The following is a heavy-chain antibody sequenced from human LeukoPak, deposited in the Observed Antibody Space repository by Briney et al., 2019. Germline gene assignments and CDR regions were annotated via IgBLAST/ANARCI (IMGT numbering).Heavy chain of an antibody. CDR1: GFTFSSYG. CDR2: IWHDGSNK. CDR3: AREECSSTSCYAGFYGMDV. D-gene: IGHD2-2*01. J-gene: IGHJ6*02. V-gene: IGHV3-33*01. Sequence: GGSLRLSCAASGFTFSSYGMHWVRQAPGKGLEWVAVIWHDGSNKYYADSVKGRFTISRDNSKNTLYLQMNSLRAEDTAVYYCAREECSSTSCYAGFYGMDVWGQGTTVTVSS.